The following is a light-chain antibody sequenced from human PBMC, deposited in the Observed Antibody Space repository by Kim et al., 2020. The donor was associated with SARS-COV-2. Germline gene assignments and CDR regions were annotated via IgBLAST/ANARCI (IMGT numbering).Light chain of an antibody. V-gene: IGKV1-39*01. CDR1: QNIAMS. Sequence: DIQMTQSPSSLSASVGDRVTITCRASQNIAMSLNWYQHRPGKAPNFLIYASSRLHRGVSSRFSASGSGTDFTLTISDLQPEDLAIYYCQQSYTKLSFGAGTRLEIK. J-gene: IGKJ5*01. CDR3: QQSYTKLS. CDR2: ASS.